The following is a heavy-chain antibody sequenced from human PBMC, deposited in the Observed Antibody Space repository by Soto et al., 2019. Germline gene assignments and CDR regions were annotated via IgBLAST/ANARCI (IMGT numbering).Heavy chain of an antibody. CDR2: IYWDDDK. CDR3: AHRPSFCSGGSCYSGFDY. J-gene: IGHJ4*02. D-gene: IGHD2-15*01. CDR1: GFSLSTSGVG. Sequence: QIPLKEAGPTLVKPTQTLTLTCTFSGFSLSTSGVGVGWIRQPPGKALEWLALIYWDDDKRYSPSLKSRLTITKDTSKNQVVLTMTNMDPVDTATYYCAHRPSFCSGGSCYSGFDYWGQGTLVTVSS. V-gene: IGHV2-5*02.